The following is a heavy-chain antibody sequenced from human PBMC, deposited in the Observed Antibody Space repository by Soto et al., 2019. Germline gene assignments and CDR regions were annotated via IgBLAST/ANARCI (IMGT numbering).Heavy chain of an antibody. Sequence: ASVKVSCKASGYTFTSYAMHWVRQAPGQRFEWMGWINAGNGNTKYSQKFQGRVTITRDTSASTAYMELSSLRSEDTAVYYCARDGRRYCSGASCYFDDWGQGTLVTVSS. J-gene: IGHJ4*02. CDR1: GYTFTSYA. CDR2: INAGNGNT. D-gene: IGHD2-15*01. V-gene: IGHV1-3*01. CDR3: ARDGRRYCSGASCYFDD.